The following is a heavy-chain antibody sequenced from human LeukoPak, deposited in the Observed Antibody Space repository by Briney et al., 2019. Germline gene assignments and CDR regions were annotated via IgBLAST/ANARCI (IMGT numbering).Heavy chain of an antibody. D-gene: IGHD3-10*01. V-gene: IGHV3-11*05. Sequence: AGGSLRLSCAASGFTFSDYYMNWIRQAPGKVLEWVTYISGSGGHTNYADSVKGRITISRDNAKSSLYLQMTSLGAEDTALYHCARGGVVINDWFDPWGQGTMVTVS. CDR1: GFTFSDYY. CDR2: ISGSGGHT. CDR3: ARGGVVINDWFDP. J-gene: IGHJ5*02.